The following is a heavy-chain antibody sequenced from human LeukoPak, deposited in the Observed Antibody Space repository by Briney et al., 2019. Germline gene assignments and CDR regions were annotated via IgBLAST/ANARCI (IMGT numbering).Heavy chain of an antibody. D-gene: IGHD5-12*01. V-gene: IGHV1-69*13. CDR1: GGTFSSYA. J-gene: IGHJ3*02. CDR2: IIPIFGTA. CDR3: ARAYEDIVATIEAFDI. Sequence: SVKVSCKASGGTFSSYAISWVRQAPGQGLEWMGGIIPIFGTANYAQKFQGRVTITADESTSTAYMELSSLRSEDTAVYYCARAYEDIVATIEAFDIWGQGTMVTVSS.